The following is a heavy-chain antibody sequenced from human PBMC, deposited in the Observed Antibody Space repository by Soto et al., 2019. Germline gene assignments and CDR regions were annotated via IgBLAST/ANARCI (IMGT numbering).Heavy chain of an antibody. CDR3: ARGNTNEYAPHVRQDTNFDY. D-gene: IGHD2-8*01. CDR1: GFTFDSHA. J-gene: IGHJ4*02. CDR2: ISYDGSSK. V-gene: IGHV3-30-3*01. Sequence: QVQLVESGGRVVQPGRSLRLSCVASGFTFDSHAMHWVRQAPGKGLEWVGIISYDGSSKYYADSMEGRFTISRDNSRNTLYLQSNSLRVDDTALFYCARGNTNEYAPHVRQDTNFDYWGQGTLVTVSS.